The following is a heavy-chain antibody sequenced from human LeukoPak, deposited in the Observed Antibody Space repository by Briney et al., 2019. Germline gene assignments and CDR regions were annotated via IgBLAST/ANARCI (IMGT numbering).Heavy chain of an antibody. Sequence: ASVKVSCKASAGTFSSYTISWVRQAPGQGLEWMGRIIPILGIANYAQKFQGRVTITADKSTSTAYMELSSLRSEDTAVYYCARGFERGKYGSGSYAFDYWGQGTLVTVSS. CDR1: AGTFSSYT. CDR3: ARGFERGKYGSGSYAFDY. V-gene: IGHV1-69*02. CDR2: IIPILGIA. J-gene: IGHJ4*02. D-gene: IGHD3-10*01.